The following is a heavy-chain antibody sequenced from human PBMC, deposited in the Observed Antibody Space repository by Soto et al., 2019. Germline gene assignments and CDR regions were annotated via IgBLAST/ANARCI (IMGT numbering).Heavy chain of an antibody. Sequence: QVQLIQSGAEVKKPGASVTVSCKASEYGFTGHYLHWVRQAPGQGLEWMGWIDPKSGDTKYAPKFQDRVTMTRDTSISRAYMDLSSLRYDDTAVYYCARDYDKSGYDYFDPWGQGTLVTVSS. CDR2: IDPKSGDT. D-gene: IGHD3-22*01. CDR3: ARDYDKSGYDYFDP. CDR1: EYGFTGHY. V-gene: IGHV1-2*02. J-gene: IGHJ5*02.